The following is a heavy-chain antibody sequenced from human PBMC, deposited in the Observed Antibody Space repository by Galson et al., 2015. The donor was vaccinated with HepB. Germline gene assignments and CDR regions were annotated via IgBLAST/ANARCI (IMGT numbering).Heavy chain of an antibody. J-gene: IGHJ6*02. CDR2: ISWNSGSI. V-gene: IGHV3-9*01. Sequence: SLRLSCAASGFTFDDYAMHWVRQAPGKGLEWVSGISWNSGSIGYADSVKGRFTISRDNAKNSLYLQMNSLRAEDTALYYCAKDLYTGATTPLSYYYYGMDVWGQGTTVTVSS. D-gene: IGHD1-26*01. CDR1: GFTFDDYA. CDR3: AKDLYTGATTPLSYYYYGMDV.